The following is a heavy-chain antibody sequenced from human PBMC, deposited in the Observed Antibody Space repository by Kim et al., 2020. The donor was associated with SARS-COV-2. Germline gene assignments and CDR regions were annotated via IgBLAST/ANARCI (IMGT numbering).Heavy chain of an antibody. CDR3: AREEVVPAAPYYYYGKDV. V-gene: IGHV3-30*04. J-gene: IGHJ6*02. Sequence: GGSLRLSCAASGFTFSSYAMHWVRQAPGKGLEWVAVISYDGSNKYYADSVKGRFTISRDNSKNTLYLQMNSLRAEDTAVYYCAREEVVPAAPYYYYGKDVWGQGTTVTVSS. D-gene: IGHD2-2*01. CDR2: ISYDGSNK. CDR1: GFTFSSYA.